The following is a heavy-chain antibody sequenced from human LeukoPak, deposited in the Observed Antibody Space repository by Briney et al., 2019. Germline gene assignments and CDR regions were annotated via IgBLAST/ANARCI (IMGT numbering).Heavy chain of an antibody. CDR3: ARDRGYTQDY. Sequence: GGSLRLSCAASGFTFSTYWMYWVRQAPGKGLVWVSHIKSDGSSTSYADSVKGRFTISRDNAKNTLYLQMNSLRADDTAVYYCARDRGYTQDYWGQGTLVTVSS. CDR2: IKSDGSST. D-gene: IGHD5-12*01. J-gene: IGHJ4*02. V-gene: IGHV3-74*01. CDR1: GFTFSTYW.